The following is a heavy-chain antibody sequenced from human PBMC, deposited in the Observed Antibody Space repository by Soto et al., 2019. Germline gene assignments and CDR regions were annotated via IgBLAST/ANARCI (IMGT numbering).Heavy chain of an antibody. CDR2: IYHSGST. CDR1: GGSISSSNW. D-gene: IGHD6-19*01. CDR3: ARVAVAGTRIDY. Sequence: QVQLQESGPGLVKPSGTLSLTCAVSGGSISSSNWWSWVRQPPGKGLEWIGEIYHSGSTNYNPSLKGRVTISVDESKSQCSLQLSSVTAADTAVYYCARVAVAGTRIDYWGQGTLVTVSS. V-gene: IGHV4-4*02. J-gene: IGHJ4*02.